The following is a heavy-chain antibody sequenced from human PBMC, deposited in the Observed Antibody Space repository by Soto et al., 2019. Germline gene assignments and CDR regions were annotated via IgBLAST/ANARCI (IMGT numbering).Heavy chain of an antibody. Sequence: GGSLRLSCAASGFTFSSYSMNWVRQAPGKGLKWVSSISSSSSYIYYADSVKGRFTISRDNAKNSLYLQMNSLRAEDTAVYYCARDSRDGYNSFDYWGHGTLVTVSS. J-gene: IGHJ4*01. CDR1: GFTFSSYS. V-gene: IGHV3-21*01. CDR2: ISSSSSYI. CDR3: ARDSRDGYNSFDY. D-gene: IGHD5-12*01.